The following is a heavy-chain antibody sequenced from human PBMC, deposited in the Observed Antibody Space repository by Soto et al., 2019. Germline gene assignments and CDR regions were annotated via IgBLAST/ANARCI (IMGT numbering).Heavy chain of an antibody. V-gene: IGHV4-59*01. Sequence: KASDTLSLTFTVSGGAISSYYWSWIRQSPGERLEWIGYINYSGSTNYNPSLKSRVTISLDRPNNQFSLRVSSVTAADTAVYYCARGEYHDSGTSYRSEYYFDXWGQGALVTVSX. CDR1: GGAISSYY. D-gene: IGHD3-22*01. CDR2: INYSGST. CDR3: ARGEYHDSGTSYRSEYYFDX. J-gene: IGHJ4*02.